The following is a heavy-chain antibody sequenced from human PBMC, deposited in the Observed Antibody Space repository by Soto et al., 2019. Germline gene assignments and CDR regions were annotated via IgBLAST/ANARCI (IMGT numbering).Heavy chain of an antibody. CDR1: GFTFSSYS. CDR3: ARAPVVPAAIAPDAFDI. Sequence: GGSLRLSCAASGFTFSSYSMNWVRQAPGKGLEWVSSISSSSSYIYYADSVKGRFTISRDNAKNSLYLQMNSLRAEDTAVYYCARAPVVPAAIAPDAFDIWGQGTMVTVSS. J-gene: IGHJ3*02. CDR2: ISSSSSYI. V-gene: IGHV3-21*01. D-gene: IGHD2-2*01.